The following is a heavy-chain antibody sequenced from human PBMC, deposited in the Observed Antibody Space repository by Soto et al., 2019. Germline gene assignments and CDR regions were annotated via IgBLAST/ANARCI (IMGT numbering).Heavy chain of an antibody. V-gene: IGHV3-23*01. J-gene: IGHJ4*02. Sequence: PGGSLRLSCAASGFTFSSYAMNWVRQAPGKGLEWVSGISVGGGNTYYADSVKGRFTISRDNSKNTLYLQMNGLRVEDTAVYYCAKDRPAGNFDYWGQGTQVTVSS. CDR2: ISVGGGNT. CDR3: AKDRPAGNFDY. CDR1: GFTFSSYA.